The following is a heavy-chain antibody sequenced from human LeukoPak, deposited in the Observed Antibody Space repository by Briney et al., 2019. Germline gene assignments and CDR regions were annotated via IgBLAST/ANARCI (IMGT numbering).Heavy chain of an antibody. J-gene: IGHJ6*04. CDR3: AKDRGLDDILTGYPMDV. V-gene: IGHV3-30*02. CDR1: GFPFSYFG. CDR2: IRFDGNDK. Sequence: PGGSLRLSCAASGFPFSYFGMHWVRQAPGKGLEWVAFIRFDGNDKFYADSVKGRFTISKDTSRNTLYLQMNSLRAEDTAVYYCAKDRGLDDILTGYPMDVWGKGTTVTISS. D-gene: IGHD3-9*01.